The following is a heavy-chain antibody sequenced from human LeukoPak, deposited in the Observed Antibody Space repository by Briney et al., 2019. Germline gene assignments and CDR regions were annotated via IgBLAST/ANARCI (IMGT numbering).Heavy chain of an antibody. V-gene: IGHV3-30*18. CDR3: AKEEKYYYGSSGYYYEAFHM. CDR2: ISYDGSSK. D-gene: IGHD3-22*01. J-gene: IGHJ3*02. Sequence: GRSLRLSCAASGFTFNTYGINWVRQAPGKGLEWVAIISYDGSSKYYAESVKGRFTISRDNSKNTLYLQMNSLRAEDTAVYYCAKEEKYYYGSSGYYYEAFHMWGQGTMVTVSS. CDR1: GFTFNTYG.